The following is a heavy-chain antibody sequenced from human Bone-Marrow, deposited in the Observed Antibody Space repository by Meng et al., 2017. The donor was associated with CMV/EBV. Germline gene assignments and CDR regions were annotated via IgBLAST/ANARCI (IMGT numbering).Heavy chain of an antibody. J-gene: IGHJ6*02. Sequence: GGSLRLSCAASGFTFSSYWMHWVRQAPGKGLVWVSRINSDGSSTSYADSVKGRFTISRDNAKNTLCLQMNSLRAEDTAVYYCARDSYYYGSGEGYYYYYGMDVWGQGTTVTVSS. CDR1: GFTFSSYW. CDR3: ARDSYYYGSGEGYYYYYGMDV. V-gene: IGHV3-74*01. D-gene: IGHD3-10*01. CDR2: INSDGSST.